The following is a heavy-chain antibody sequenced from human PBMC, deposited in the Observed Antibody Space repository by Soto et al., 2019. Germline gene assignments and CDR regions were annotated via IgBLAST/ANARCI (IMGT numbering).Heavy chain of an antibody. J-gene: IGHJ4*02. Sequence: QVQLVESGGGVVQPGRSLRLSCAASGFTFRTYAMHWVRQAPGKGLEWVTVISYDGSSKYYADSVKGRFTISRDNSKNMLYLQMNSLRAEDTAVYYCARDWEDYFDYWGQGTLVTVSS. D-gene: IGHD1-26*01. CDR2: ISYDGSSK. CDR3: ARDWEDYFDY. CDR1: GFTFRTYA. V-gene: IGHV3-30-3*01.